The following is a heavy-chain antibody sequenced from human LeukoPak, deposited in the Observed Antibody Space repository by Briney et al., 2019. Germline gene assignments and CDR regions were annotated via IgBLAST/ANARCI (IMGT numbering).Heavy chain of an antibody. CDR2: IYHSGST. CDR1: GYSISSGYY. V-gene: IGHV4-38-2*01. J-gene: IGHJ5*02. D-gene: IGHD1-26*01. CDR3: ARQGRGRQSWFDP. Sequence: SETLSLTCAVSGYSISSGYYWGWIRQPPGKGLEWIGSIYHSGSTYYNPSLKRRVTISVDTSKNQFSLKLSSVTAADTAVYYCARQGRGRQSWFDPWGQGTLVTVSS.